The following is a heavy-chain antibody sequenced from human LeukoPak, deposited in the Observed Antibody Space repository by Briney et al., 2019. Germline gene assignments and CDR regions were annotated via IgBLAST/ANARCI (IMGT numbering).Heavy chain of an antibody. J-gene: IGHJ5*02. CDR2: INHSGST. CDR3: ARRLPRGSWFDP. V-gene: IGHV4-39*07. Sequence: KPSETLSLTCTVSGDSISSGDYYWSWIRQPPGKGLEWIGEINHSGSTNYNPSLKSRVSISVDTSKNQFSLKLSSVTAADTAVYYCARRLPRGSWFDPWGQGTLVTVSS. CDR1: GDSISSGDYY. D-gene: IGHD2-15*01.